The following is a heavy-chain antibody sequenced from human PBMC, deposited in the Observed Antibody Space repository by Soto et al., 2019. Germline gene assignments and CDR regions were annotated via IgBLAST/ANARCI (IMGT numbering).Heavy chain of an antibody. CDR1: GGSISSSSYY. J-gene: IGHJ6*02. CDR2: IFYSGST. Sequence: ETLSLTCTVSGGSISSSSYYWGWIRQPPGKGLEWIGSIFYSGSTYYNPSLKSRVTISVDTSKNQFSLKLSSVTAADTAVYYCARHLTYCSAGSCYSDFPYYGMDVWGQGTTVTVS. V-gene: IGHV4-39*01. D-gene: IGHD2-15*01. CDR3: ARHLTYCSAGSCYSDFPYYGMDV.